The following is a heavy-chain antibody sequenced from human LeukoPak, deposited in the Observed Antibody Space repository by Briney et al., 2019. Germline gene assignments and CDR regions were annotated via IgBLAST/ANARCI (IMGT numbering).Heavy chain of an antibody. CDR2: ISAYNGNT. J-gene: IGHJ6*03. D-gene: IGHD2-21*01. CDR1: GYTFTSYG. CDR3: ARGSGDWEPRSWYYYYMDV. V-gene: IGHV1-18*01. Sequence: GASVKVSCKASGYTFTSYGISWVRQAPGQGLEWMGWISAYNGNTNYAQKLQGRVTMTTDTSTSTAYMELSRLRSDDTAVYYCARGSGDWEPRSWYYYYMDVWGKGTTVTISS.